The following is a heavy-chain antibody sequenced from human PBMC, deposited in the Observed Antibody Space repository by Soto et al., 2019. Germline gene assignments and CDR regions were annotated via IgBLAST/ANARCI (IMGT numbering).Heavy chain of an antibody. CDR3: AKDEDYCSGGSCYSYMDV. V-gene: IGHV3-30*18. J-gene: IGHJ6*03. Sequence: ESGGGVVQPGRSLRLSCAASGFTFSSYGMHWVRQAPGKGLEWVAVISYDGSNKYYADSVKGRFTISRDNSKNTLYLQMNSLRAEDTAVYYCAKDEDYCSGGSCYSYMDVWGKGTTVTVSS. D-gene: IGHD2-15*01. CDR2: ISYDGSNK. CDR1: GFTFSSYG.